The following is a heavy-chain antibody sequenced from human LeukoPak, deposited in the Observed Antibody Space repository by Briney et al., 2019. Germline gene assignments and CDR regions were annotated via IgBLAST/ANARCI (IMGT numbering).Heavy chain of an antibody. CDR2: IYTSGST. D-gene: IGHD6-13*01. CDR3: AGGGSSRGGNYYYYYMDV. CDR1: GGSISSYY. J-gene: IGHJ6*03. V-gene: IGHV4-4*07. Sequence: PSETLSLTCTVSGGSISSYYWSWIRQPAGKGLEWIGRIYTSGSTNYNPSLKSRVTMSVDTSKNQFSLKLSSVTAAATAAYYCAGGGSSRGGNYYYYYMDVWGKGTTVTISS.